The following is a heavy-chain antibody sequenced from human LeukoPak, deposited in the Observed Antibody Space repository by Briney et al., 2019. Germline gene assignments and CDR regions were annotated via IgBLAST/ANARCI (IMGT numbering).Heavy chain of an antibody. J-gene: IGHJ4*02. Sequence: SETLSLTCSISGGSISSSSYYWGWIRQPPGKGLEWIGSFYYSGNTYYNPSLKSRVTISVDTSKNQFSLKLSSVTAADTAVYYCARLRDFSYASLGYFDYWGRGTLVTVSS. CDR2: FYYSGNT. CDR3: ARLRDFSYASLGYFDY. D-gene: IGHD2-8*01. CDR1: GGSISSSSYY. V-gene: IGHV4-39*01.